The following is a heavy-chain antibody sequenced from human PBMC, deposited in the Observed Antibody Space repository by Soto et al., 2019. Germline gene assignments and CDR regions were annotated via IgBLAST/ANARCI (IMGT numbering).Heavy chain of an antibody. Sequence: SETLSLTCAVYGGSFSGYYWTWIRQPPGTGLEWIGEINHSGSTNYNPSLKSRVTISVDTSKNQFSMKLTSVTAADTAVYYCARDKITGLFDYWGQGTLVTVSS. V-gene: IGHV4-34*01. J-gene: IGHJ4*02. D-gene: IGHD2-8*02. CDR2: INHSGST. CDR3: ARDKITGLFDY. CDR1: GGSFSGYY.